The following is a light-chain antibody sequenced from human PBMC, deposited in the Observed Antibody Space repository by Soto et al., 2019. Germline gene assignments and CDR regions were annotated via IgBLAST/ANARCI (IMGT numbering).Light chain of an antibody. CDR2: GAS. V-gene: IGKV3-15*01. J-gene: IGKJ3*01. CDR3: QQYNKWPPEN. Sequence: IVMTHSPATLSVSPGGRATLSCRASQTISGTLAWYQQKPGQAPRLLIHGASTRAPGFPARFSGSGSGTDFTLTISSLQSEDFAVYYCQQYNKWPPENFGPGTKVDIK. CDR1: QTISGT.